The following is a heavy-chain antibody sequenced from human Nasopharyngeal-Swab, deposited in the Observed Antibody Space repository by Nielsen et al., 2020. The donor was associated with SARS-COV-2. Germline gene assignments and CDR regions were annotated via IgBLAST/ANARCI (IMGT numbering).Heavy chain of an antibody. J-gene: IGHJ4*02. D-gene: IGHD1-26*01. Sequence: GGSLRLSCSASGFTFSYYAMHWVRQAPGKGLEYVSAISDNGGSTYYADSVKGRFTISRDNSRNTLYLQMSSLRAEDTAVYYCVKKTIERSYDYWGQGTLVTVSS. V-gene: IGHV3-64D*08. CDR1: GFTFSYYA. CDR2: ISDNGGST. CDR3: VKKTIERSYDY.